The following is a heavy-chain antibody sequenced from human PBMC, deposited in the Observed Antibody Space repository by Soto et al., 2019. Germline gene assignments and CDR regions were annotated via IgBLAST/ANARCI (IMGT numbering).Heavy chain of an antibody. V-gene: IGHV3-33*01. D-gene: IGHD6-13*01. CDR2: IWYDGSNK. CDR1: GFTFSNYG. CDR3: ARDFVVWAAAPGY. J-gene: IGHJ4*02. Sequence: VGSLRLSCAASGFTFSNYGMHWVRQAPGKGLEWVAFIWYDGSNKFYADSVKGRFTISRDNSKNTLYLQMNSLRAEDTAVYYCARDFVVWAAAPGYWGQGTLVTVSS.